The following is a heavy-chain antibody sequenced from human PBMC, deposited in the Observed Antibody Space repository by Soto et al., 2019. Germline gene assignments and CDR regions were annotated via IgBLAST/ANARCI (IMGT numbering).Heavy chain of an antibody. CDR3: AKGLRVVPAAMVY. D-gene: IGHD2-2*01. J-gene: IGHJ4*02. CDR2: ISWNSGSI. CDR1: GFTFDDYA. V-gene: IGHV3-9*01. Sequence: EVQLVESGGGLVQPGRSLRLSCAASGFTFDDYAMHWVRQAPGKGLEWVSGISWNSGSIGYADSVKGRFTISRDNANTSLYLHMNSLRAEDTALYYCAKGLRVVPAAMVYWGQGTLVTVSS.